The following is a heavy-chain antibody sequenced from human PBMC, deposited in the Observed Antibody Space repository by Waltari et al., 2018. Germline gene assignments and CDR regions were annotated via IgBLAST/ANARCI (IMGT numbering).Heavy chain of an antibody. D-gene: IGHD2-15*01. J-gene: IGHJ4*02. Sequence: EVQLVGSGGGLVKPGGSLRLSCAASGFTFSSYTMNWVRQAPGKGLEWVSSIMSVSSYIYYADSVKGRFTISRDNAKNSLYLQMNSLRVEDTAVYYCAREWGVMVGTAGFYFDYWGQGALVTVSS. CDR1: GFTFSSYT. CDR2: IMSVSSYI. V-gene: IGHV3-21*01. CDR3: AREWGVMVGTAGFYFDY.